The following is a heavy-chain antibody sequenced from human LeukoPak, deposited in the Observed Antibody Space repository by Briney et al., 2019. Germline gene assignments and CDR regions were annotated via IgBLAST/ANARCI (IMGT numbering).Heavy chain of an antibody. D-gene: IGHD6-6*01. CDR3: AKEGARPPSYFDY. CDR1: GFTFSSYG. CDR2: IRYDGSNK. J-gene: IGHJ4*02. Sequence: GGSLRLFCAASGFTFSSYGMHWVRQAPGKGLEWVAFIRYDGSNKYYADSVKGRFTISRDNSKNTLYLQMNSLRAEDTAVYYCAKEGARPPSYFDYWGQGTLVTVSS. V-gene: IGHV3-30*02.